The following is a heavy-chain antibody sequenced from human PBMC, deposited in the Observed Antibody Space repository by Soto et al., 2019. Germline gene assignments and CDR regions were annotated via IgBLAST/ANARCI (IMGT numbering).Heavy chain of an antibody. D-gene: IGHD2-2*01. Sequence: GGSLRLSCAASGFTFSSYGMSWVRQAPGKGLEWVANISRDGGSTYYADSVKGRFTISRDNAKNTLYLQMSSLRAEDTAVYYCVKDPYCSSTSCSDKTPSHNWFDPWGQGTLVTVSS. J-gene: IGHJ5*02. CDR1: GFTFSSYG. V-gene: IGHV3-64D*06. CDR3: VKDPYCSSTSCSDKTPSHNWFDP. CDR2: ISRDGGST.